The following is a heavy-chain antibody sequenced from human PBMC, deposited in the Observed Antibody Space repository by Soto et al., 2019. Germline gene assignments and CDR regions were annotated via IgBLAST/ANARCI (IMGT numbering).Heavy chain of an antibody. Sequence: ASVKVSCKASGYTFTSYGISWVRQAPGQGLEWMGWISAFNGNTNYAQKLQGRVTMTTDTSTNTAYMELRSLRSDDTAVYYCARGGYYFGSGSNWFDPWGQGTLVTVSS. D-gene: IGHD3-10*01. CDR1: GYTFTSYG. CDR3: ARGGYYFGSGSNWFDP. J-gene: IGHJ5*02. CDR2: ISAFNGNT. V-gene: IGHV1-18*01.